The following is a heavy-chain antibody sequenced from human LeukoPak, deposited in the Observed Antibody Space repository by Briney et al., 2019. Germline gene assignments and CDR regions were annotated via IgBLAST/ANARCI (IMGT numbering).Heavy chain of an antibody. CDR1: GGSISGSSYH. Sequence: SETLSLTCTVSGGSISGSSYHWGWIRQPPGKGLEWIGSIYYSGTTYYNPSLKSRVTISVDTSKNQFSLKLSSVTAADTAVYYCARHGLMFIAASTFDPWGQGTLVTVSS. J-gene: IGHJ5*02. CDR3: ARHGLMFIAASTFDP. V-gene: IGHV4-39*01. CDR2: IYYSGTT. D-gene: IGHD6-13*01.